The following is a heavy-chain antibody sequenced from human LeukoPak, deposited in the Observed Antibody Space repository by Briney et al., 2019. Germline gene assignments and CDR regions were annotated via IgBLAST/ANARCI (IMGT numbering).Heavy chain of an antibody. CDR1: GGSISSYY. J-gene: IGHJ4*02. Sequence: SETLSLTCTVSGGSISSYYWSWIRQPPGKGLEWIGYIYYSGSTNYNPSLKSRVTISVDTSKNQFSLKLSSVTAADTAVYYCARVGGGSGSYYKRGDSYYFDYWGQGTLVTVSS. D-gene: IGHD3-10*01. V-gene: IGHV4-59*01. CDR3: ARVGGGSGSYYKRGDSYYFDY. CDR2: IYYSGST.